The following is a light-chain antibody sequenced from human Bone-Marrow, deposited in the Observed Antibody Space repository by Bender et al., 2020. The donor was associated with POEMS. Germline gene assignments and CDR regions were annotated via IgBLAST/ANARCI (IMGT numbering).Light chain of an antibody. CDR3: SSWDDSLSGWV. Sequence: QSVLTQPPSASGTPGQRVTISCSGSHSNIGRHGVTWYQHLPGTAPKLLISRNTQRPSGVPGRFSGSKSGTSASLAISDIQSEDEGDYYCSSWDDSLSGWVFGGGTKLTVL. CDR1: HSNIGRHG. J-gene: IGLJ3*02. V-gene: IGLV1-44*01. CDR2: RNT.